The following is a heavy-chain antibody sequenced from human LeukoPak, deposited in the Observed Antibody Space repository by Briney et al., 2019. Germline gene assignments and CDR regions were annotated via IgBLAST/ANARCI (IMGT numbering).Heavy chain of an antibody. CDR2: IYTSGST. V-gene: IGHV4-4*07. CDR3: ARDVRKGWFREHRGAFDI. D-gene: IGHD3-10*01. Sequence: SETLSLTCTVSGGSISSYYWSWIRQPAGKGLEWIGRIYTSGSTNYNPSLKSRVTMSVDTSKNQFSLKLSSVTAADTAVCYCARDVRKGWFREHRGAFDIWGQGTMVTVSS. CDR1: GGSISSYY. J-gene: IGHJ3*02.